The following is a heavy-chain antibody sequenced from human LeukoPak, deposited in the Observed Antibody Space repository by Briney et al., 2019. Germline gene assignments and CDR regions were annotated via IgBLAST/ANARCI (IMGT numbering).Heavy chain of an antibody. J-gene: IGHJ3*02. CDR3: ARAYYYDSSGYYYSAFDI. CDR1: GFTFDDYG. Sequence: PGGSLRLSCAASGFTFDDYGMSWVRQAPRKGLEWVSGINWNGGSTGYADSVKGRFTISRDNAKNSLYLQMNSLRAEDTALYYCARAYYYDSSGYYYSAFDIWGQGTMVTVSS. D-gene: IGHD3-22*01. CDR2: INWNGGST. V-gene: IGHV3-20*04.